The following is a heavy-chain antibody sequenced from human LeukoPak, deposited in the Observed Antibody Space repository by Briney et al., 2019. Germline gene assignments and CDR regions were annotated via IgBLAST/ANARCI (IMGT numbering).Heavy chain of an antibody. Sequence: PGRSLRLSCAASGFTFSSYVMHWVRQAPGKGLEWVAIISYDGSNKYYADSVKGRFTISSDNSKNTLYLQMNSLRAEDTAVYYCAKVSCSSTSCPLDYWGQGTLVTVSS. CDR3: AKVSCSSTSCPLDY. CDR1: GFTFSSYV. D-gene: IGHD2-2*01. CDR2: ISYDGSNK. V-gene: IGHV3-30-3*01. J-gene: IGHJ4*02.